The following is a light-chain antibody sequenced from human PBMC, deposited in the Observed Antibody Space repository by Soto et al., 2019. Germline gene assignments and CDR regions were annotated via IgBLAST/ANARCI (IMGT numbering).Light chain of an antibody. CDR3: CSYAGSSTLV. CDR1: SSDVGSYNL. V-gene: IGLV2-23*01. Sequence: QSALTQPASVSGSPGQSITISCTGTSSDVGSYNLVSWYQQHPGKAPKLMIYEGSKRPSGVSNRFSGSKSGNTASLTISVLQAADEADYYCCSYAGSSTLVFGGGTQLTVL. J-gene: IGLJ2*01. CDR2: EGS.